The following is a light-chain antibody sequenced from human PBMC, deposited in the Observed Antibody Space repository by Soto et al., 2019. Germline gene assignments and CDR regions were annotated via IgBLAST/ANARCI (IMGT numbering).Light chain of an antibody. CDR1: QSVSSSSY. V-gene: IGKV3-20*01. CDR2: GAS. Sequence: EIVLTQSPGTLSLSPGERATLSCRASQSVSSSSYLAWYQQKPGQAPSLLIYGASSRATGIPDRFSGSGYGTDFTLTISRLEPEDFAVYYCQQYGSSPWTFGQGTKVDI. J-gene: IGKJ1*01. CDR3: QQYGSSPWT.